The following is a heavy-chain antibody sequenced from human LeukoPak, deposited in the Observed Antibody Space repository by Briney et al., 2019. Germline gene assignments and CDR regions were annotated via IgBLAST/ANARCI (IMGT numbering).Heavy chain of an antibody. J-gene: IGHJ4*02. CDR2: IYPGDSDT. D-gene: IGHD2-21*02. Sequence: KVSCKASGYTFTSYWIGWVRQMPGKGLEWMGIIYPGDSDTRYGPSFQGQVTISADKSISTAYLQWSSLKASDTAMYYCARHPCGGDRYSALYYFDYWGQGTLVTVSS. CDR3: ARHPCGGDRYSALYYFDY. CDR1: GYTFTSYW. V-gene: IGHV5-51*01.